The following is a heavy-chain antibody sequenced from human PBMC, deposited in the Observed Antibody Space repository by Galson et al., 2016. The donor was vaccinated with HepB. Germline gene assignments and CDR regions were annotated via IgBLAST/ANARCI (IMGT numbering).Heavy chain of an antibody. CDR2: ISTSRTT. V-gene: IGHV3-23*01. Sequence: SLRLSCAASGFVGSNFGVSWVRQAPGKGLEWVASISTSRTTYYSDSGQGRVTISRDNSNNTLYLQMNGLRAEDTAVYYCAKERLVRRIFDHWGQGTLLTVSS. CDR3: AKERLVRRIFDH. CDR1: GFVGSNFG. J-gene: IGHJ4*02. D-gene: IGHD1-1*01.